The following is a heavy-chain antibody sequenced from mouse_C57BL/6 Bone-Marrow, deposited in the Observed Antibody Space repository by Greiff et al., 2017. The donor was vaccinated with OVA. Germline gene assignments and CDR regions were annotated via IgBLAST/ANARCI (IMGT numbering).Heavy chain of an antibody. CDR3: AVGSSSFAY. J-gene: IGHJ3*01. D-gene: IGHD1-1*01. CDR2: IDPKCGGN. CDR1: GYTFTSYW. Sequence: QVQLQQPGAELVKPGASVKLSCKASGYTFTSYWMHWVKQRPGRGLEWIGRIDPKCGGNKYNETFKSKATLTVDKPSSTAYMQLSSLTSEDSAVYNSAVGSSSFAYWGQGTLVTVSA. V-gene: IGHV1-72*01.